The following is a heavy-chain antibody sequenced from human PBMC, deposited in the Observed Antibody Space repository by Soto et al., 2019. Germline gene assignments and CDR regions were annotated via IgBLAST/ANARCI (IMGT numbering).Heavy chain of an antibody. CDR1: GYSFTSYG. CDR3: AREQIAAAGTGWFDP. D-gene: IGHD6-13*01. V-gene: IGHV1-18*01. CDR2: ISAYNGNT. Sequence: ASVKVSCKASGYSFTSYGISWVRQAPGQGLEWMGWISAYNGNTNYAQKLQGRVTMTTDTSTSTAYMELRSLRSDDTAVYYCAREQIAAAGTGWFDPWGQGTLVPVSS. J-gene: IGHJ5*02.